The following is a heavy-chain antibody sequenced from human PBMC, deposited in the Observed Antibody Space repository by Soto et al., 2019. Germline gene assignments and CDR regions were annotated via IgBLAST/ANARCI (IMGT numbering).Heavy chain of an antibody. CDR3: AKGLIVLMVFESDYFDY. CDR1: GFTFSSYG. J-gene: IGHJ4*02. V-gene: IGHV3-30*18. CDR2: ISYDGSNK. Sequence: GGSLRLSCAASGFTFSSYGMHWVRQAPGKGLEWVAVISYDGSNKYYADSVKGRFTISRDNSKNTLYLQMNSLRAEDTAVYYCAKGLIVLMVFESDYFDYWGQGTLVTVSS. D-gene: IGHD2-8*01.